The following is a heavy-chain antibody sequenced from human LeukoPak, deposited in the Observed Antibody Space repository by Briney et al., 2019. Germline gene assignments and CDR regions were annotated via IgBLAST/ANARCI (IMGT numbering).Heavy chain of an antibody. CDR2: ISGSGGST. V-gene: IGHV3-23*01. CDR1: GFTFRSYA. J-gene: IGHJ4*02. CDR3: AKDDIVLMVYAIY. D-gene: IGHD2-8*01. Sequence: GGSLRLSCAASGFTFRSYAMSWVRQAPGKGLEWVSAISGSGGSTYYADSVKGRFTISRDNSKNTLYLQMNSLRAEDTAVYYCAKDDIVLMVYAIYWGQGTLVTVSS.